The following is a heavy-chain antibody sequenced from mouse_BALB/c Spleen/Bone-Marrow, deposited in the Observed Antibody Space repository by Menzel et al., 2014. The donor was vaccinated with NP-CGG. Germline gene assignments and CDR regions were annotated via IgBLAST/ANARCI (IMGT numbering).Heavy chain of an antibody. Sequence: QVQLQQPGPELVRTGVSVKISCKGSGYTFPDYAMHWGKQSHAKSLTWIGVISTYSGNTNYNQKVKGKATMNVDKSSSPSYMEQARVTSEDSAIYSRARRVYGISPFDYLVKGSTITVSS. CDR2: ISTYSGNT. V-gene: IGHV1-67*01. J-gene: IGHJ2*01. CDR3: ARRVYGISPFDY. D-gene: IGHD1-1*01. CDR1: GYTFPDYA.